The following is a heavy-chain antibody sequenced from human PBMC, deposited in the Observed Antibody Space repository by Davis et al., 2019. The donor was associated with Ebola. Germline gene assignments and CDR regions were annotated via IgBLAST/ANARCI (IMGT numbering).Heavy chain of an antibody. Sequence: GESLKTPCAASGFTFSNAWMSWVRQAPGKGLEWVGRIKSNVDGGTTDYAAPVKGRFTISRDDSKNTLYLQMNSLKTEDTAVYYCTAEAGISFWGQGTLVTVSS. V-gene: IGHV3-15*01. CDR2: IKSNVDGGTT. J-gene: IGHJ4*02. CDR3: TAEAGISF. CDR1: GFTFSNAW. D-gene: IGHD3-3*02.